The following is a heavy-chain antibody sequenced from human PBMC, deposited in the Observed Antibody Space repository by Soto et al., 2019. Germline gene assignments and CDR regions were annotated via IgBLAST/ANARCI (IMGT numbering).Heavy chain of an antibody. CDR2: IWYDGSNK. CDR3: AREIPGYSSGWPFVY. J-gene: IGHJ4*02. V-gene: IGHV3-33*01. D-gene: IGHD6-19*01. Sequence: PGGSLRPSCAASGFTFSRYGMHWVRQAPGKGLEWVAVIWYDGSNKYYADSVKGRFTISRDNSKNTLYLQMNSLRAEDTAVYYCAREIPGYSSGWPFVYWGQGTLVTVSS. CDR1: GFTFSRYG.